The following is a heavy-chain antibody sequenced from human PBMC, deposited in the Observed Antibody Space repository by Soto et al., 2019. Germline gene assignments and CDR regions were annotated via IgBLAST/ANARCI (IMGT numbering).Heavy chain of an antibody. D-gene: IGHD5-18*01. V-gene: IGHV3-30*19. CDR1: GFTFSTYG. J-gene: IGHJ6*02. CDR3: ARDTGPNGYNYYYFGMDV. CDR2: ISYDGSNK. Sequence: GGSLRLSCAASGFTFSTYGMQWVRQAPGKGLEWVAVISYDGSNKYNANSVKGRFTISRGNSKNTLYLQMNSLRAEDTAVYYCARDTGPNGYNYYYFGMDVWGQGTTVTVSS.